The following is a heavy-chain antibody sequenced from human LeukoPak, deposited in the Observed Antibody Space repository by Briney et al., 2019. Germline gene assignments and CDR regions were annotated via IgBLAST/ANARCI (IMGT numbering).Heavy chain of an antibody. J-gene: IGHJ4*02. Sequence: ASVKVSCKASGYTFTSYGISWVRQAPGQGLECMGWISAYNGNTNYAQKLQGRVTMTTDTSTSTAYMELRSLRSDDTAVYYCARGPHYYGSGSYPEDYWGQGTLVTVSS. CDR3: ARGPHYYGSGSYPEDY. D-gene: IGHD3-10*01. CDR2: ISAYNGNT. CDR1: GYTFTSYG. V-gene: IGHV1-18*04.